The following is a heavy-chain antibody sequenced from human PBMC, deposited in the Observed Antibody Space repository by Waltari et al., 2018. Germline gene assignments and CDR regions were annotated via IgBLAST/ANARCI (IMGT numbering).Heavy chain of an antibody. CDR1: GGSVSSGSYY. CDR2: IYYSGST. Sequence: QVQLQESGPGLVKPSETLSLTCTVSGGSVSSGSYYWSWIRQPPGKGLERIGYIYYSGSTNYNPSLKSRVTISVDTSKNQFSLKLSSVTAADTAVYYCARDRYCSGGSCYFGYWGQGTLVTVSS. J-gene: IGHJ4*02. CDR3: ARDRYCSGGSCYFGY. V-gene: IGHV4-61*01. D-gene: IGHD2-15*01.